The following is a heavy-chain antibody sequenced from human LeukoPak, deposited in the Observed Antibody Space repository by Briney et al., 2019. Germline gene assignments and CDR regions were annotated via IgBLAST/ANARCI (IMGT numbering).Heavy chain of an antibody. CDR2: INPNSGGT. CDR3: ARDNKPTYVWGSSRPTRTNWFDP. CDR1: GYTFTGYY. J-gene: IGHJ5*02. V-gene: IGHV1-2*02. D-gene: IGHD3-16*01. Sequence: ASVKVSCKASGYTFTGYYMHWVRQAPGQGLERMGWINPNSGGTNYAQKFQGRVTMTRDTSISTAYMELSRLRSDDTAVYYCARDNKPTYVWGSSRPTRTNWFDPWGQGTLVTVSS.